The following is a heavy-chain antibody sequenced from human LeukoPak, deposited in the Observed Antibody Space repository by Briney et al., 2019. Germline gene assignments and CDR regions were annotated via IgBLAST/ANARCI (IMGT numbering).Heavy chain of an antibody. CDR3: ARLPITIFGVVYQNYFDY. Sequence: SETLSLTCAVYGGSFSGYYRSWIRQPPGKGLEWIGEINHSGSTNYNPSLKSRVTISVDTSKNQFSLKLSSVTAADTAVYYCARLPITIFGVVYQNYFDYWGQGTLVTVSS. J-gene: IGHJ4*02. V-gene: IGHV4-34*01. CDR2: INHSGST. D-gene: IGHD3-3*01. CDR1: GGSFSGYY.